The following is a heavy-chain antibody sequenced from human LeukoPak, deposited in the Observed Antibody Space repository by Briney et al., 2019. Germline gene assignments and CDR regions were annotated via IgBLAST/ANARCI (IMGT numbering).Heavy chain of an antibody. CDR3: ARREQQLVAIDY. D-gene: IGHD6-13*01. Sequence: PSETLSLTCAVYGGSFSGYYWSWIRQPPGKGLEWIGEINHSGSTNYNPSLKSRVTISVDTSKNQFSLKLSSVTAADTAVYYCARREQQLVAIDYWGQGTLVTVSS. CDR1: GGSFSGYY. V-gene: IGHV4-34*01. J-gene: IGHJ4*02. CDR2: INHSGST.